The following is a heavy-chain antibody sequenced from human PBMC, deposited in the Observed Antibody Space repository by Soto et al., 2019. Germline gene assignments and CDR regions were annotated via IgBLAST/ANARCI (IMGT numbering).Heavy chain of an antibody. CDR1: GYAFTSYG. D-gene: IGHD3-22*01. CDR2: ISTYNGKI. Sequence: ASVKVSCEASGYAFTSYGISWVRQAPGQGLEWMGRISTYNGKIDYEQMFQGRVAMTTDTSTNTVYMELRSLRSDDTAVYYCARSEDYYDSSGSSLGPWGQGTLVTVS. CDR3: ARSEDYYDSSGSSLGP. J-gene: IGHJ5*02. V-gene: IGHV1-18*01.